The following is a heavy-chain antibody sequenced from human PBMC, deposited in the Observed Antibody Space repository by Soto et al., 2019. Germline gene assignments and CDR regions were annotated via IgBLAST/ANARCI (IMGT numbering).Heavy chain of an antibody. J-gene: IGHJ6*03. CDR1: GGSISSYY. Sequence: SETLSLTCTVSGGSISSYYWSWIRQPPGKGLEWIGYIYYSGSTNYNPSLKSRVTISVDTSKNQFSLKLSSVTAADTAVYYCARVHGDYVYYYYYMGVWGKGTTVTVSS. CDR3: ARVHGDYVYYYYYMGV. CDR2: IYYSGST. V-gene: IGHV4-59*12. D-gene: IGHD4-17*01.